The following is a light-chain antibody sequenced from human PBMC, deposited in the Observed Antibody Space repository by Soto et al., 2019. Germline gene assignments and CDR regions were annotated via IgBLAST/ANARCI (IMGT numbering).Light chain of an antibody. CDR1: RSDVGGYNY. J-gene: IGLJ2*01. CDR2: EVS. Sequence: QSALTQPPSASGSPGQSVTISCTGSRSDVGGYNYVSWYQQHPGKAPKLMIYEVSKRPSGVPDRLSGSKSGNTASLTVSGLQAEDEADYYCSSYGGSNPVVFGGGTPLTVL. V-gene: IGLV2-8*01. CDR3: SSYGGSNPVV.